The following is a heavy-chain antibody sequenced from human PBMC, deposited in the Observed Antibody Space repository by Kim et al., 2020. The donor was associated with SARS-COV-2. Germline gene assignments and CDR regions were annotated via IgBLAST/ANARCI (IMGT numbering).Heavy chain of an antibody. CDR2: IYYSGST. CDR1: GGSISSYY. Sequence: SETLSLTCTVSGGSISSYYWSWIRQPPGKGLEWIGYIYYSGSTNYNPSLKSRVTISVDTSKNQFSLKLSSVTAADTAVYYCARGWFGELPSWFDPWGQGTLVTVSS. J-gene: IGHJ5*02. CDR3: ARGWFGELPSWFDP. V-gene: IGHV4-59*13. D-gene: IGHD3-10*01.